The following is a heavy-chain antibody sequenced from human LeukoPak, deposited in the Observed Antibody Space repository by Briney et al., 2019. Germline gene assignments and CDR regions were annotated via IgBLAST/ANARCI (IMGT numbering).Heavy chain of an antibody. V-gene: IGHV4-59*08. CDR2: IYYSGST. CDR1: GGSISSYY. D-gene: IGHD4-11*01. Sequence: KPSETLSLTCTVSGGSISSYYWSWIRQPPGKGLEWIGYIYYSGSTNYNPSLKSRVTISVDTSKNQFSLKLSSVTAADTAVYYCARASSYSNYVIYFDYWGQGTLVTVSS. J-gene: IGHJ4*02. CDR3: ARASSYSNYVIYFDY.